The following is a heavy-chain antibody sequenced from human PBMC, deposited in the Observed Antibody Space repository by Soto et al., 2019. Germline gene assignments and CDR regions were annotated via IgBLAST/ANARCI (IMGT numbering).Heavy chain of an antibody. CDR3: ARDKGVQLDRLTIFAY. Sequence: GPLRLSCGASGFTFSSYCMNWVCQAPGKGLEWVSYISSSSSNIYYADSVKGRFTSSRDNAKNSLFLQMNSMRVEDTAVYYCARDKGVQLDRLTIFAYWGQGTRVPVSP. CDR2: ISSSSSNI. V-gene: IGHV3-48*01. CDR1: GFTFSSYC. J-gene: IGHJ4*02. D-gene: IGHD1-1*01.